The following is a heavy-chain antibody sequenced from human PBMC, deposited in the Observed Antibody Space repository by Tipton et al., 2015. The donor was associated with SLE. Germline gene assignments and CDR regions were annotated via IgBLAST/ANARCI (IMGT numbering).Heavy chain of an antibody. CDR2: ISWNSGDI. V-gene: IGHV3-9*01. J-gene: IGHJ6*02. CDR3: AKDMGHITMSQGFHRTYYYGMDV. Sequence: SLRLSCAASGFTFIDYAMHWVRQAPGKGLEWVSGISWNSGDIGYADSVKGRFTITRDNAKNSLFLQMNSLRAEDTAVYYCAKDMGHITMSQGFHRTYYYGMDVWGQGTTVTVSS. D-gene: IGHD3-10*02. CDR1: GFTFIDYA.